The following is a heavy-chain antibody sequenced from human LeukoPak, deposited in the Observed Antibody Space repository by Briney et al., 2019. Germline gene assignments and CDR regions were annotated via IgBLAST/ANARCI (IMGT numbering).Heavy chain of an antibody. V-gene: IGHV4-39*01. CDR1: GGSISSSYYY. J-gene: IGHJ4*02. CDR3: ARHEDRNWYFDH. D-gene: IGHD1-1*01. CDR2: IYYSGST. Sequence: PSETLSLTCTVSGGSISSSYYYWGWIRQPPGKGLEWIGTIYYSGSTYYNPSLKSRVTISVDTSANQSSLKLSSVTAPDTAVYYGARHEDRNWYFDHWGQGTLVTVSS.